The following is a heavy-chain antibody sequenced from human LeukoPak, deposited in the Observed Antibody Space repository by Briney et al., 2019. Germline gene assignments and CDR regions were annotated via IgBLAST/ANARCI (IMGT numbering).Heavy chain of an antibody. V-gene: IGHV3-66*01. J-gene: IGHJ4*02. CDR1: GFTVSSNY. CDR3: ASGMAWGSGSYNDY. Sequence: GGSLSLSCAASGFTVSSNYMSWVRQAPGKGLEWVSVIYSGGSTYYADSVKGRYTISRDNSKNTLYLQMNSLRAEDTAVYYCASGMAWGSGSYNDYWGQGTLVTVSS. D-gene: IGHD3-10*01. CDR2: IYSGGST.